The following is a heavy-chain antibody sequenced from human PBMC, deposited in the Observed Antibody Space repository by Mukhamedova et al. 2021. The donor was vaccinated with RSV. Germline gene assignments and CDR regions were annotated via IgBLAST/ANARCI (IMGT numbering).Heavy chain of an antibody. CDR2: INADNGDT. Sequence: EYMGWINADNGDTKYSQKFQGRVTIIWDTSASTAYMEVSSLRSEDTAVYYCARGGHCSGSSCYPEYGMDVWGQGTTVTVSS. J-gene: IGHJ6*02. V-gene: IGHV1-3*01. CDR3: ARGGHCSGSSCYPEYGMDV. D-gene: IGHD2-2*01.